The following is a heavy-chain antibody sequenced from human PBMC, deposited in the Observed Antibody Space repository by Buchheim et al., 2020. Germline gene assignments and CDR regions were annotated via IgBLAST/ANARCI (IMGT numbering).Heavy chain of an antibody. CDR2: IYYSGST. D-gene: IGHD1-26*01. V-gene: IGHV4-59*01. CDR1: GGSISSYY. J-gene: IGHJ5*02. Sequence: QVQLQESGPGLVKPSETLSLTCTVSGGSISSYYWSWIRQPPGKGLEWIGYIYYSGSTNYNPSLKSRVTISVDTSKNQFSLKLSSVTAADTAVYYCACMEWELSPWFDPWGQGTL. CDR3: ACMEWELSPWFDP.